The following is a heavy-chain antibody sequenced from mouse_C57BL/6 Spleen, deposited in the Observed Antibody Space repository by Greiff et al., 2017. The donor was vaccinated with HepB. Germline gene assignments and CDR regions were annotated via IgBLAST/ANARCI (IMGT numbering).Heavy chain of an antibody. J-gene: IGHJ3*01. Sequence: VQLQQSGAELVRPGASVTLSCKASGYTFTDYEMHWVKQTPVHGLEWIGAIDPETGGTAYNQKFKGKAILTADKSSSTAYMELRSLTSEDSAVYYWTRPHYGNWFAYWGQGTLVTVSA. CDR2: IDPETGGT. V-gene: IGHV1-15*01. D-gene: IGHD2-1*01. CDR1: GYTFTDYE. CDR3: TRPHYGNWFAY.